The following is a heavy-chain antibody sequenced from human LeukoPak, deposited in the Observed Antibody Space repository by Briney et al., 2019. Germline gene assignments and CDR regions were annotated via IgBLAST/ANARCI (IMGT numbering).Heavy chain of an antibody. Sequence: GGSLRLSCAASGFTFSSYGMHWVRQAPGKGLEWVAVISYDGSNKYYADSVKGRFTISRDNSKNTLYLQMNSLRAEDTAVYYCARAYYGGNSLFDYWGQGTLVTVSS. CDR3: ARAYYGGNSLFDY. D-gene: IGHD4-23*01. V-gene: IGHV3-30*03. J-gene: IGHJ4*02. CDR2: ISYDGSNK. CDR1: GFTFSSYG.